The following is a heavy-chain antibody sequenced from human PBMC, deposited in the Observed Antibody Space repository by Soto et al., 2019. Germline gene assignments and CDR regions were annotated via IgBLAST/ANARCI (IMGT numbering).Heavy chain of an antibody. CDR2: MYYSGTT. Sequence: PSETLSLTCTVSGGSVSNDNYYWSWIRQPPGKGLEWIGYMYYSGTTNYNPSLKSRVTISIDTSKNQFSLYLRSVTAADTAVYYFARDSYDILTGYPPGYFDYWGRGTLVTVSS. V-gene: IGHV4-61*01. CDR1: GGSVSNDNYY. CDR3: ARDSYDILTGYPPGYFDY. D-gene: IGHD3-9*01. J-gene: IGHJ4*02.